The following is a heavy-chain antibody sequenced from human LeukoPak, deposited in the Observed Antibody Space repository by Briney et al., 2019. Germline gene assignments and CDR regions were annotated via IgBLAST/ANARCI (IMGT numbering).Heavy chain of an antibody. CDR1: GYTFTGYY. V-gene: IGHV1-2*06. D-gene: IGHD3-10*01. CDR2: INPNSGGT. J-gene: IGHJ5*02. Sequence: GASVKVSCKASGYTFTGYYMHWVREAPGQGLEWMGRINPNSGGTNYAQKFQGRVTMTRDTSISTAYMELSRLRSDDTAVYYCARVRVLSYGSGSYAFDPWGQGTLVTVSS. CDR3: ARVRVLSYGSGSYAFDP.